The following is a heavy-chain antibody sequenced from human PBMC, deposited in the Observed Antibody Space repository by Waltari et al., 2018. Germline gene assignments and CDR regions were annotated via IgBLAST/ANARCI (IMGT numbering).Heavy chain of an antibody. CDR3: TRALSGSFPY. Sequence: EVQLVESGGGSVQPGGSLRLSCAASGFTFSSYWMYWVRQAPGKGLGWVSRINTDGSSTSYADSVKGRFTISRDNAKNTLYLQMNSLRAEDTAVYYCTRALSGSFPYWGQGTLVTVSS. CDR1: GFTFSSYW. V-gene: IGHV3-74*01. D-gene: IGHD1-26*01. J-gene: IGHJ4*02. CDR2: INTDGSST.